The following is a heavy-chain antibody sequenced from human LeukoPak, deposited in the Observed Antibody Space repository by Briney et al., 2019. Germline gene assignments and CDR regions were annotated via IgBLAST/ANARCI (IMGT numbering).Heavy chain of an antibody. CDR1: DDSMSSSSYY. CDR3: VRQNLLPYFDY. J-gene: IGHJ4*02. CDR2: IWYTGRT. V-gene: IGHV4-39*07. D-gene: IGHD2/OR15-2a*01. Sequence: PSETLSLTCSVSDDSMSSSSYYWGWIRQPPGKGLEWLGSIWYTGRTDYSPSLRSRVTMSIDTSKRLFSVRLSSVTAADTAVYFCVRQNLLPYFDYWGQGALVTLSP.